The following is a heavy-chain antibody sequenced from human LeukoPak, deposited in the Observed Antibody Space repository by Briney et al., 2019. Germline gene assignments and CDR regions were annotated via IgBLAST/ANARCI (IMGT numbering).Heavy chain of an antibody. D-gene: IGHD1-26*01. Sequence: SETLSLTCTVSGGYISSSSYYWGWIRQPPGKGLEWIGSIYDSENTYYNPSLKSRVTISVDTSKNQFSLKLSSVTAADTAVYYCARREVPYKFDYWGQGTLVTISS. CDR1: GGYISSSSYY. CDR3: ARREVPYKFDY. J-gene: IGHJ4*02. V-gene: IGHV4-39*07. CDR2: IYDSENT.